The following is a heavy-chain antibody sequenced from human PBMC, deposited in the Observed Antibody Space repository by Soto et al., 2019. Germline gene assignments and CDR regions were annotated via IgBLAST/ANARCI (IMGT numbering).Heavy chain of an antibody. D-gene: IGHD3-3*01. CDR1: GGSISSYY. CDR2: IYYSGST. J-gene: IGHJ3*02. Sequence: PSETLSLTCTVSGGSISSYYWSWIRQPPGKGLEWIGYIYYSGSTNYNPSLKSRVTISVDTSKNQFSLKLSSVTAADTAVYYCARREYDFWSGYGGAFDIRGQRTMVTGSS. CDR3: ARREYDFWSGYGGAFDI. V-gene: IGHV4-59*01.